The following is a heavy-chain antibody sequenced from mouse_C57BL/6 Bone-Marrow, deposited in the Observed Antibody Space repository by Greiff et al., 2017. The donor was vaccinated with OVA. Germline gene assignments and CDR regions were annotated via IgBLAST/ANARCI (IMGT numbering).Heavy chain of an antibody. J-gene: IGHJ4*01. CDR3: ARDDYAFYYAMDY. Sequence: QVQLQQSGAELAKPGASVKLSCKASGYTFTSYWMHWVKQRPGQGLEWIGYINPSSGYTKYNQKFKDKATSTADKSSSTAYMQLSSLTYEDSAVYYCARDDYAFYYAMDYWGQGTSVTVSS. D-gene: IGHD2-4*01. V-gene: IGHV1-7*01. CDR1: GYTFTSYW. CDR2: INPSSGYT.